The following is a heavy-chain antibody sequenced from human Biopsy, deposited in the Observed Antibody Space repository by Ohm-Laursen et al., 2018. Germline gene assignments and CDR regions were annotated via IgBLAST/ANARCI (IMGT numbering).Heavy chain of an antibody. CDR3: ARLYRLDDYWNDDPPDAFDV. J-gene: IGHJ3*01. Sequence: GTLSLTCTVSGDSVTKYYWSWIRQSPGRGLEWIGSISEGGSTYYNPSLRGRVTISVDASKNQFSLKLSSVTAADTAVFFCARLYRLDDYWNDDPPDAFDVWAQGTMVTVSS. V-gene: IGHV4-59*02. CDR1: GDSVTKYY. CDR2: ISEGGST. D-gene: IGHD3-3*01.